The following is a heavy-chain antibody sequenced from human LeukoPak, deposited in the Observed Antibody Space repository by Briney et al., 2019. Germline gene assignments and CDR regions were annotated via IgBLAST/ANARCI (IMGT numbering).Heavy chain of an antibody. D-gene: IGHD3-10*01. J-gene: IGHJ4*02. CDR1: GYTFTSYG. CDR2: ISAYNGNT. CDR3: ARDGQYYYGSGKQGHFDY. V-gene: IGHV1-18*04. Sequence: ASVKVSCKASGYTFTSYGISWVRQAPGQGLELMGWISAYNGNTNYAQKLQGRVTMTTDTSTSTAYMELRCLRSDDTAVYYCARDGQYYYGSGKQGHFDYWGQGTLVTVSS.